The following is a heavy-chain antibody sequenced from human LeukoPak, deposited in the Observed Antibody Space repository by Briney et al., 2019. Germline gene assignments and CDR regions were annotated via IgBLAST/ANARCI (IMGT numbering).Heavy chain of an antibody. D-gene: IGHD3-3*01. J-gene: IGHJ4*02. V-gene: IGHV4-4*07. Sequence: PSETLSLTCTVSGGSISSYYWSWIRQPAGKGLEWIGRIYTSGSTNYNPFLKSRVTMSVDTSKNQFSLKLSSVTAADTAVYYCARAGLWSGYYGPDYWGQGTLVTVSS. CDR1: GGSISSYY. CDR2: IYTSGST. CDR3: ARAGLWSGYYGPDY.